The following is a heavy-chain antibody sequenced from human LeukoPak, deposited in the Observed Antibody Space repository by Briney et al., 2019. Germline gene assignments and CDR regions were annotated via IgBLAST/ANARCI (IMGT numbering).Heavy chain of an antibody. CDR1: GGSISSSSYY. CDR2: IYYSGST. D-gene: IGHD2-15*01. CDR3: ASGYCSGGSCYSSLDY. V-gene: IGHV4-39*07. Sequence: PSETLSLTCTVSGGSISSSSYYWGWIRQPPGKGLEGIGSIYYSGSTYYNPSLKSRVTISVDTSKNQFSLKLSSVTAAGTAVYYCASGYCSGGSCYSSLDYWGQGTLVTVSS. J-gene: IGHJ4*02.